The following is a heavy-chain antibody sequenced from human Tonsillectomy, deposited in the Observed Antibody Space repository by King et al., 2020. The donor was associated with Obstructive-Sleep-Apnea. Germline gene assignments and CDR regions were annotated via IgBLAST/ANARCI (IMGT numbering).Heavy chain of an antibody. V-gene: IGHV4-39*07. D-gene: IGHD2-2*01. CDR2: IYYSGST. J-gene: IGHJ4*02. Sequence: LQLQESGPGLVKPSETLSLTCTVSGGSISSSSYYWGWIRQPPGKGLEWIGSIYYSGSTYYNPSLKSRVTISVDTSKNQFSLKLSSVTAADTAVYYCARNHCSSTSCYKGYFDYWGQGTLVTVSS. CDR3: ARNHCSSTSCYKGYFDY. CDR1: GGSISSSSYY.